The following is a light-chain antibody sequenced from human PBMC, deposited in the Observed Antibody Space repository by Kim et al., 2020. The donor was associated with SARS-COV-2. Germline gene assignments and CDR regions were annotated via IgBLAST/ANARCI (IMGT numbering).Light chain of an antibody. CDR1: QSVSSK. V-gene: IGKV3-15*01. CDR2: GAS. J-gene: IGKJ2*01. CDR3: QQYNNWPPYT. Sequence: EIVMTQSPATLSVSPGERATLSCRASQSVSSKLAWYQQKPGQAPRLLIYGASTRATGIPARFSGSGSGTEFTLTISSLQYEDFAVYYCQQYNNWPPYTFGQGTKLEI.